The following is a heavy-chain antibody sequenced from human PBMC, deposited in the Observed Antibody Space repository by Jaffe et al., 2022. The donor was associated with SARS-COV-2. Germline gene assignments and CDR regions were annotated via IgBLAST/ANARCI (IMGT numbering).Heavy chain of an antibody. J-gene: IGHJ3*02. CDR3: TTDRFGGVIVIGAPVKDDAFDI. Sequence: EVQLVESGGGLVKPGGSLRLSCAASGFTFSNAWMSWVRQAPGKGLEWVGRIKSKTDGGTTDYAAPVKGRFTISRDDSKNTLYLQMNSLKTEDTAVYYCTTDRFGGVIVIGAPVKDDAFDIWGQGTMVTVSS. D-gene: IGHD3-16*02. CDR1: GFTFSNAW. V-gene: IGHV3-15*01. CDR2: IKSKTDGGTT.